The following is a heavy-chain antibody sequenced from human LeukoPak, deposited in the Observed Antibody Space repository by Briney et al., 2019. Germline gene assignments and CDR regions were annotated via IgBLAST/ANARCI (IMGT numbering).Heavy chain of an antibody. Sequence: SETLSLTCTVSGGYISPFYWSWIRQPAGKGLEWIGRIYTSGSTNYNPSLKSRVTMSVDTSRNQFPLQLTSVTAADTAVYYCARVYYGDTSVDTFDIWGQGTMVTVSS. CDR3: ARVYYGDTSVDTFDI. J-gene: IGHJ3*02. D-gene: IGHD4-23*01. V-gene: IGHV4-4*07. CDR2: IYTSGST. CDR1: GGYISPFY.